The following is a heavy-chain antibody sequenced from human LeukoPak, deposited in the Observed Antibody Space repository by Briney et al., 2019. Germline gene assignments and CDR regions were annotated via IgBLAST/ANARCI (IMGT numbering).Heavy chain of an antibody. D-gene: IGHD4-23*01. CDR2: IIPILGIA. V-gene: IGHV1-69*04. Sequence: ASVKVSCKASGGTFSSYAISWVRQAPGQGLEWMGRIIPILGIANYAQKFQGRVTITADKSTSTAYMELSSLRSEDTAVYYCARAYSGNQVDAFDIWGQGTMVTVSS. CDR3: ARAYSGNQVDAFDI. J-gene: IGHJ3*02. CDR1: GGTFSSYA.